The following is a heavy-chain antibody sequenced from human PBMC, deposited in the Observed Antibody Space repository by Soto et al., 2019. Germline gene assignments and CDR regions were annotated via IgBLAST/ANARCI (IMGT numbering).Heavy chain of an antibody. CDR2: ISAYNGNT. D-gene: IGHD2-2*01. J-gene: IGHJ5*02. CDR1: GYTFTSYG. V-gene: IGHV1-18*01. Sequence: QVQLVQSGAEVKKPGASVKVSCKASGYTFTSYGISCVRQAPGQGLEWMGWISAYNGNTNYAQKLQGRVTMTTDTSTSTAYMELRSLRSDDTAVYYCARVWDIVLVPADSNWFDPWGQGTLVTVSS. CDR3: ARVWDIVLVPADSNWFDP.